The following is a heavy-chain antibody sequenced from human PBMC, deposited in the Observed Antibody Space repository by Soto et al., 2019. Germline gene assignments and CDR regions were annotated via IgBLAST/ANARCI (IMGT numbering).Heavy chain of an antibody. Sequence: PSETLSLTSAVSGASISSSNWWSWVRQPPGKGLEWIGEIYHSGSTNYNPSLKSRVTISVDKSKNQFSLKLSSVTAADTAVYYCARTNYGGNSFFFDYWGQGTLVTVSS. J-gene: IGHJ4*02. CDR3: ARTNYGGNSFFFDY. CDR2: IYHSGST. D-gene: IGHD4-17*01. V-gene: IGHV4-4*02. CDR1: GASISSSNW.